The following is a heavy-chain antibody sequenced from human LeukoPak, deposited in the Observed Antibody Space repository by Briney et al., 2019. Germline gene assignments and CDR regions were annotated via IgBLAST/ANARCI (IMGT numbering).Heavy chain of an antibody. CDR1: GGTFSSYA. CDR2: IIPIFGTA. Sequence: SVKVSCKASGGTFSSYAISWVRQAPGQGLEWMGGIIPIFGTANYAQKFQDRVTITTDESTSTAYMELSSLRSEDTAVYYCASPERSSGYYYEYWGQGTLVTVSS. J-gene: IGHJ4*02. CDR3: ASPERSSGYYYEY. D-gene: IGHD3-22*01. V-gene: IGHV1-69*05.